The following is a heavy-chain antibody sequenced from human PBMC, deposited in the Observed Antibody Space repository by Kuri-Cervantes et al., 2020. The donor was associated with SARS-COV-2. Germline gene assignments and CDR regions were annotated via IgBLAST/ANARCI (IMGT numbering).Heavy chain of an antibody. D-gene: IGHD2-8*01. Sequence: AAQITCRASGGTFSSYAISWVRHPPGQGLVWLGGIIPTVGTANYAQKFLGRVTITADESTSTAYMELSSLRSEDTAAYYCARERCMLYGYRCSYLDYWGQGTLVTVSS. J-gene: IGHJ4*02. CDR2: IIPTVGTA. CDR1: GGTFSSYA. V-gene: IGHV1-69*01. CDR3: ARERCMLYGYRCSYLDY.